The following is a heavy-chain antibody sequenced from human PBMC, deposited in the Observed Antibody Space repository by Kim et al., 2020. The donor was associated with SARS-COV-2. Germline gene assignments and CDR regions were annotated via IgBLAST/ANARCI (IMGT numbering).Heavy chain of an antibody. D-gene: IGHD3-16*01. J-gene: IGHJ6*02. CDR3: ARRNRNWVYGMSV. CDR1: GDSFKSYW. Sequence: GESLKISCEDSGDSFKSYWISWVRQMPGKGLEWMGRIDPSDSYVNYSPSSQGHVTISTDDSITTAYLQWSSLRASDTAFYCSARRNRNWVYGMSVWGQGT. V-gene: IGHV5-10-1*01. CDR2: IDPSDSYV.